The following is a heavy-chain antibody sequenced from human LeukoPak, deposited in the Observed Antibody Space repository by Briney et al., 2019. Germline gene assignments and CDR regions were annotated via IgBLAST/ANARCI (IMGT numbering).Heavy chain of an antibody. CDR3: ARGVFGVVPQPFDY. CDR1: GGSISSGGSS. Sequence: SGTLSLTCAVSGGSISSGGSSWSWIRQPPGKGLEWIGYIYHSGSTYYNPSLKSRVTISVDRSKNQFSLKLSSVTAADTAVYYCARGVFGVVPQPFDYWGQGTLVTVSS. V-gene: IGHV4-30-2*01. D-gene: IGHD3-3*01. J-gene: IGHJ4*02. CDR2: IYHSGST.